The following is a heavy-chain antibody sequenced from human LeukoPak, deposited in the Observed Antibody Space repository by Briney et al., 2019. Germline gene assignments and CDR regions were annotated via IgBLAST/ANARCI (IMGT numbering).Heavy chain of an antibody. J-gene: IGHJ4*02. CDR2: INPTGDST. Sequence: GASVKVSCKASGYTFTNYYIHWVRQAPGQGLEWMGIINPTGDSTSYAQKFQGRVTMTRDTSTSTVYMELSSLRSEDTAVYYCARDWRKFGYFDYWGQGTLVTVSS. D-gene: IGHD3-3*01. V-gene: IGHV1-46*01. CDR3: ARDWRKFGYFDY. CDR1: GYTFTNYY.